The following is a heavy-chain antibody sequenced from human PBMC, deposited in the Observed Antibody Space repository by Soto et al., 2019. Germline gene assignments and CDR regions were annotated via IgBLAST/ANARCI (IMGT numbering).Heavy chain of an antibody. CDR2: IWHDGSEK. D-gene: IGHD2-21*01. J-gene: IGHJ6*02. CDR3: ARDPRDSPGAYYYNYYGLDV. V-gene: IGHV3-33*01. CDR1: GFGFSSYV. Sequence: GGSLRLSCATSGFGFSSYVMQWVGQSPGKGLEWVAAIWHDGSEKYYADLVKGRFTISRDNSKSTLYLQMNSLRAEDTAVYYCARDPRDSPGAYYYNYYGLDVWGQGTTVTVSS.